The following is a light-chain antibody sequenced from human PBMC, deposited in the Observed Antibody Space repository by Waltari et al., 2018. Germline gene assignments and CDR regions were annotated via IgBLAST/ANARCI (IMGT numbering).Light chain of an antibody. Sequence: QSVMTQPPSVSGTPGQRVTISCSGSSSNIAINTVNWYQQLPGTAPKLLIYSNNQWPAGVPDRLSGSRSGTSASLAISGLQSEDEADYYCAAWDNNLIGVLFGGGTKLTVL. V-gene: IGLV1-44*01. CDR3: AAWDNNLIGVL. CDR2: SNN. CDR1: SSNIAINT. J-gene: IGLJ3*02.